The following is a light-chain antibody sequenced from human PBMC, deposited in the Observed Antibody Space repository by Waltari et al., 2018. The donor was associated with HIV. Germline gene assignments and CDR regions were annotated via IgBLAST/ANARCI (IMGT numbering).Light chain of an antibody. V-gene: IGKV1-39*01. J-gene: IGKJ4*01. CDR3: QQSYSTLALT. CDR2: DAS. Sequence: DIQMTPSPSSLSASVGDRVTITCRASQNINTYLNWYQQKPEKAPKLLIYDASTLQTGVPSRFSGSGSGTDFTLTIRSLQPEDFATYYCQQSYSTLALTFGGGTRVDMK. CDR1: QNINTY.